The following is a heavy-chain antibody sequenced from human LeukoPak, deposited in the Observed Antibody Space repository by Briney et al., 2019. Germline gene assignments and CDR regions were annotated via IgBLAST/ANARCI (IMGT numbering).Heavy chain of an antibody. D-gene: IGHD6-13*01. CDR3: AREGYSSSFGY. V-gene: IGHV3-53*01. Sequence: GGSLRLSCAASGFTFSSYGMIWVRQAPGKGLEWVSVIYSGSGTYHADSVKGRFTISRDNSKNTLYLQVNSLRAEDTAVYYCAREGYSSSFGYWGQGTLVTVSS. J-gene: IGHJ4*02. CDR2: IYSGSGT. CDR1: GFTFSSYG.